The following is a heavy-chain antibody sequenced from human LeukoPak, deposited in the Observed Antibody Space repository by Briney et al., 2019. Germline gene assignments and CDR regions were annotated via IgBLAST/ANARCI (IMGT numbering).Heavy chain of an antibody. CDR3: ARAHDYGDYMGDAFDI. CDR2: ISAYNGNT. D-gene: IGHD4-17*01. CDR1: GYTFTSYG. Sequence: ASVKVSCKASGYTFTSYGISWVRQAPGQGLEWMGWISAYNGNTNYAQKLQGRVTMTTDASTSTAYMELRSLRSDDTAVYYCARAHDYGDYMGDAFDIWGQGTMVTVSS. J-gene: IGHJ3*02. V-gene: IGHV1-18*01.